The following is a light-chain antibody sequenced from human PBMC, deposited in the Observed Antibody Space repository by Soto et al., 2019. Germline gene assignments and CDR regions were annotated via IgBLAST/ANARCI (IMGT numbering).Light chain of an antibody. CDR3: QQSYSSPPT. CDR2: AAS. J-gene: IGKJ1*01. V-gene: IGKV1-39*01. CDR1: QSISNH. Sequence: DIQMTQSPSSLSASVEDRVIITCRASQSISNHLNWYQQKPGKAPKLLIFAASSVQSGVPSRFSGSRSGPDFTLTIGSLQPEDFATYYCQQSYSSPPTFGQGTKVEIK.